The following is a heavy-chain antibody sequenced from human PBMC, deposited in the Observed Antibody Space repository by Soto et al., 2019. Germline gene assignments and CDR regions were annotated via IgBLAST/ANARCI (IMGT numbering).Heavy chain of an antibody. CDR2: IYYTGST. CDR1: GVSFTSGSYY. CDR3: ARLEMATDY. J-gene: IGHJ4*02. V-gene: IGHV4-61*01. D-gene: IGHD5-12*01. Sequence: SETLSLTCTVSGVSFTSGSYYWNWIRQPPGKGLEWTGYIYYTGSTNYNPSLRSRVTISADTSKNQFSLKLNSVTAADTAVYYCARLEMATDYWGQGILVTVSS.